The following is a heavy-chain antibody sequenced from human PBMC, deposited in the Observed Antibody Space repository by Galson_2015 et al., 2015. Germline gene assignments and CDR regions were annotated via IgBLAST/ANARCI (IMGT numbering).Heavy chain of an antibody. CDR2: ISGNNDNT. Sequence: SVKVSCKASGYTFTSYGISWVRQAPGQGLEWMGWISGNNDNTKYALKLQGRVTMTTETSTGTAYMELRSLRSDDTAVFYCAREIFCTSSSSCRSDGMDVWGQGTTVTVSS. V-gene: IGHV1-18*04. CDR1: GYTFTSYG. D-gene: IGHD2-2*01. CDR3: AREIFCTSSSSCRSDGMDV. J-gene: IGHJ6*02.